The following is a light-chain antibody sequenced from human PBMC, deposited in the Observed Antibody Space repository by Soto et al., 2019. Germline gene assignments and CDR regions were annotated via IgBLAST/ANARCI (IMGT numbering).Light chain of an antibody. V-gene: IGLV2-14*01. Sequence: QSVLTQPASVSGSPGQSITISCTGTSSDVGGYNYVSWYQQHPGKAPKLMIYEVSRRPSGVSNRFSGYKSGNTASLTISGLQAEDEADYYCSSNTSSSFVVFGGGTKVTVL. J-gene: IGLJ2*01. CDR2: EVS. CDR3: SSNTSSSFVV. CDR1: SSDVGGYNY.